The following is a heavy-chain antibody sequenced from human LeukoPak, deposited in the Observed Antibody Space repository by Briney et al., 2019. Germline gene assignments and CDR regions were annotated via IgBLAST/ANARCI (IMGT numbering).Heavy chain of an antibody. CDR1: GGSISSGGYY. CDR3: AREVEYWNYQAYEYYFDY. J-gene: IGHJ4*02. Sequence: PSETLSLTCTVSGGSISSGGYYWSWIRQHPGKGLEWIGYIYYSGSTYYNPSLKSRVTISVDTSKNQFSLKLSSVTAADTAVYYCAREVEYWNYQAYEYYFDYWGQGTLVTVSS. D-gene: IGHD1-7*01. V-gene: IGHV4-31*03. CDR2: IYYSGST.